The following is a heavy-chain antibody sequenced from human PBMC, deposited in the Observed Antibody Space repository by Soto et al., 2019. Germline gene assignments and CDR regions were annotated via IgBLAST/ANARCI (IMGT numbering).Heavy chain of an antibody. Sequence: QVQLVESGGGVVQPGRSLRLSCAASGFTFSSYAMHWVRQAPGKGLEWVAVISYDGSNKYYADSVKGRFTISRDNSKNTLYLQMNSLRAEDTAVYYCASDRVGAINYFDYWGQGTLVTVSS. D-gene: IGHD1-26*01. V-gene: IGHV3-30-3*01. CDR3: ASDRVGAINYFDY. J-gene: IGHJ4*02. CDR1: GFTFSSYA. CDR2: ISYDGSNK.